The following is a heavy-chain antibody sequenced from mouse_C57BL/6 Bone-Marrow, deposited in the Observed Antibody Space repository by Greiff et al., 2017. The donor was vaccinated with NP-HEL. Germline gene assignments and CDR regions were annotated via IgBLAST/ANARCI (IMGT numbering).Heavy chain of an antibody. CDR1: GFTFSSYG. Sequence: EVKLVESGGDLVKPGGSLKLSCAASGFTFSSYGMSWVRQTPDKRLEWVATISSGGSYTYYPDSVKGRFTISRDNAKNTLYLQMSMLKSEDTAMYYWARRYYYGSSYGAMDYWGQGTSVTVSS. CDR2: ISSGGSYT. J-gene: IGHJ4*01. V-gene: IGHV5-6*02. D-gene: IGHD1-1*01. CDR3: ARRYYYGSSYGAMDY.